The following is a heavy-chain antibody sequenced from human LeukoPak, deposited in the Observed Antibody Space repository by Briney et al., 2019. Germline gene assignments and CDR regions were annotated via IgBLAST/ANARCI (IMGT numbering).Heavy chain of an antibody. Sequence: ASVKVSCKPSGGTFRSYAISWVRQAPGHGREWMGRIIPIFGTANYAQKSHAKVTIPTNESPSTAYMQLSSLRSEDTAVYYCARDGSRRCDGYNFDYWGQGTLVTVSS. CDR3: ARDGSRRCDGYNFDY. D-gene: IGHD5-24*01. CDR2: IIPIFGTA. CDR1: GGTFRSYA. J-gene: IGHJ4*02. V-gene: IGHV1-69*05.